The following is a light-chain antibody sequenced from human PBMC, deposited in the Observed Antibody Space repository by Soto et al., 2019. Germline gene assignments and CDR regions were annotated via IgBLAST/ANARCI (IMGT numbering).Light chain of an antibody. J-gene: IGKJ4*01. CDR1: QSISRW. CDR3: QQYNSYSGLT. Sequence: DIQMTQSPSTLSASVGDRVTLTCRARQSISRWLAWYQQKPGKAPKLLIYDASSLESGVPSRFSGSGSGTEFTLTISSLQPDDFATYYCQQYNSYSGLTFGGGTKVEIE. CDR2: DAS. V-gene: IGKV1-5*01.